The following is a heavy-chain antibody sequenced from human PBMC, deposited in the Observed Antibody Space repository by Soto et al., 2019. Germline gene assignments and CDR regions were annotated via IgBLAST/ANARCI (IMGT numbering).Heavy chain of an antibody. V-gene: IGHV1-8*01. CDR3: TGGPPNWGFDS. CDR2: MSPKTANT. J-gene: IGHJ5*01. Sequence: ASVKVSCKASGYTFTSYDINWVRQTAGQGLEWMGWMSPKTANTGYAQKFQGIVTMTRSTSISTAYMELSSLTSEGTAVYYCTGGPPNWGFDSWGQGTPVTVSS. CDR1: GYTFTSYD. D-gene: IGHD7-27*01.